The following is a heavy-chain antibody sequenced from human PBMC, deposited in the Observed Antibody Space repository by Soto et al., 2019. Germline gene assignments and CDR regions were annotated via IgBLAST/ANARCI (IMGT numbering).Heavy chain of an antibody. D-gene: IGHD4-17*01. CDR3: AGVIYGYRMTDY. J-gene: IGHJ4*02. Sequence: EVQLVESGGGLVQPGGSLRLSCAASGFTVSSNYMSWVRQAPGKGLEWVSVIYSGGSTYYADSVKGRFSISRDNAKNTLYLQMNSLRAEDTAVYYWAGVIYGYRMTDYWGQGTLVTVSS. V-gene: IGHV3-66*01. CDR2: IYSGGST. CDR1: GFTVSSNY.